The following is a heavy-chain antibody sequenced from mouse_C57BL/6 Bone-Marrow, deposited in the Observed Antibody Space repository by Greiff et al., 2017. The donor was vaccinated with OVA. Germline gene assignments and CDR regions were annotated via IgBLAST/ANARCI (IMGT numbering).Heavy chain of an antibody. Sequence: VQLKQSGPELVKPGASVKISCKASGYSFTGYYMNWVKQSPEKSLEWIGEINPSTGGTTYNQKFKAKATLTVDKSSSTAYMQLKSLTSEDSAVYYCARRGYGSSYLWYFDVWGTGTTVTVSS. D-gene: IGHD1-1*01. CDR3: ARRGYGSSYLWYFDV. J-gene: IGHJ1*03. CDR1: GYSFTGYY. V-gene: IGHV1-42*01. CDR2: INPSTGGT.